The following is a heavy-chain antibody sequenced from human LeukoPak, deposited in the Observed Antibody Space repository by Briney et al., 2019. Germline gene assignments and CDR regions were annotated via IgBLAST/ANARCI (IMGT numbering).Heavy chain of an antibody. V-gene: IGHV4-4*09. CDR3: ARRFRTGGNLHHDAYDV. CDR2: IYSVGSP. Sequence: SEILSLTCTVSGASISDYYWGWIRQPPGKGLEWIGHIYSVGSPTCSPSLMSRVSISVDTSKNQFSLELSSVTAADTAVYYCARRFRTGGNLHHDAYDVWGQGTVVTVSS. D-gene: IGHD1-14*01. J-gene: IGHJ3*01. CDR1: GASISDYY.